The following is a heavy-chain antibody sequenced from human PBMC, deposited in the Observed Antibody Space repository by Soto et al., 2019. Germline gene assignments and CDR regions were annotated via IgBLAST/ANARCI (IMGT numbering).Heavy chain of an antibody. CDR2: IRSGRDT. V-gene: IGHV3-21*01. CDR1: GFTFSNYY. D-gene: IGHD2-21*02. CDR3: AREETAWPLAYGLDV. J-gene: IGHJ6*02. Sequence: VGSLRLSCAVSGFTFSNYYIHWVRQAPGKGLEWVSSIRSGRDTFYADSVKGRFSISRDDATSSVSLQMNSLRGEDTAVYFCAREETAWPLAYGLDVWGQGTTVTVSS.